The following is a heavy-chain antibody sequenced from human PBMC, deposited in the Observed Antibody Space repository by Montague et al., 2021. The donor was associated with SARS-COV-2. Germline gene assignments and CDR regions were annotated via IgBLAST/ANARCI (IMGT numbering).Heavy chain of an antibody. V-gene: IGHV4-31*03. CDR1: GGSITSGGYY. CDR2: IYHTGST. Sequence: TLSLTCTASGGSITSGGYYWTWIRQHPGKGLEWIGYIYHTGSTYYXWSLQSRLRTSVDTSKNEFSLTLTSVTAADTAIYYCARDRGWGSRGAGYIDLWGRGTLVTVSS. D-gene: IGHD2-21*01. J-gene: IGHJ2*01. CDR3: ARDRGWGSRGAGYIDL.